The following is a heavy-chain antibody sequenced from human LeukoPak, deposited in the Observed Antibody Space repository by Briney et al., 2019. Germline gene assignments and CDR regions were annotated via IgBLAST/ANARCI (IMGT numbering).Heavy chain of an antibody. V-gene: IGHV3-30-3*02. Sequence: GGSLRLSCAASGFTFSSYAMHWVRQAPGKGLEWVAVISYDGSNKYYADSVKGRFTISRDNSKNTLYLQMNSLRAEDTAVYYCAKPTVKKPPLYGMDVWGQGTTVTVSS. CDR2: ISYDGSNK. D-gene: IGHD4-17*01. CDR1: GFTFSSYA. CDR3: AKPTVKKPPLYGMDV. J-gene: IGHJ6*02.